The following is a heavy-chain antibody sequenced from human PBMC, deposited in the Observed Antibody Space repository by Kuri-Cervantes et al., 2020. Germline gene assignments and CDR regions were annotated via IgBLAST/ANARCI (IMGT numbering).Heavy chain of an antibody. J-gene: IGHJ6*03. CDR2: ITASGGSA. CDR3: AKDLGYCSSTSCYPAEYYMDV. V-gene: IGHV3-23*01. Sequence: GESLKISCAASGFTFSTFGMAWVRQAPGKGLEGVSDITASGGSASYADSVKGRFTISRDNSKNTLYLQMNSLRAEDTAVYYCAKDLGYCSSTSCYPAEYYMDVWGKGTTVTVSS. CDR1: GFTFSTFG. D-gene: IGHD2-2*01.